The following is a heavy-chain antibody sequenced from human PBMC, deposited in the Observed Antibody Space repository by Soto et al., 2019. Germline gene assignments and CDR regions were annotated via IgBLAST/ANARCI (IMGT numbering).Heavy chain of an antibody. CDR1: GYTFTSYA. CDR3: ARVGYYYDSSGYYRAFDI. D-gene: IGHD3-22*01. V-gene: IGHV1-3*01. Sequence: GASVKVSCKASGYTFTSYAMHWVRQAPGQGLEWMGWINAGNGNTKYSQKFQGRVTITRDTSASTAYMELSSLRSDDTAVYYCARVGYYYDSSGYYRAFDIWGQGTMVTVSS. J-gene: IGHJ3*02. CDR2: INAGNGNT.